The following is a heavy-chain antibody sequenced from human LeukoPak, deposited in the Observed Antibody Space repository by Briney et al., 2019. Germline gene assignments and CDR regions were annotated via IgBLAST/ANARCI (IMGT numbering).Heavy chain of an antibody. J-gene: IGHJ4*02. CDR1: GYTLTELS. CDR3: ATVRGMITFGGVIPYYFDY. CDR2: FDPEDGEA. D-gene: IGHD3-16*02. V-gene: IGHV1-24*01. Sequence: ASVKVSCKVSGYTLTELSIHWVRQAPGKGLEWMGGFDPEDGEAIYAQKFQGRVTMTEDTSTDTAYLELSSLRSEDTAVYYCATVRGMITFGGVIPYYFDYWGQGTLVTVSS.